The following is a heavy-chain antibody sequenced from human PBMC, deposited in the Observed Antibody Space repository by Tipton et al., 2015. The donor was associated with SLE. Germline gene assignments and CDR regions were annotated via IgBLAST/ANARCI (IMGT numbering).Heavy chain of an antibody. CDR2: INPSSGGI. D-gene: IGHD1-14*01. V-gene: IGHV1-2*02. Sequence: QSGAEVKKPGASVKVSCKASGYTFTSYGISWVRQAPGQGLEWMGWINPSSGGINYAQKFQGRVTMTGDTSISTAYMELARLRSDDTAVYYCARDWALFSIRATAPGSYHYGMDVWGQGTTVTVSS. J-gene: IGHJ6*02. CDR1: GYTFTSYG. CDR3: ARDWALFSIRATAPGSYHYGMDV.